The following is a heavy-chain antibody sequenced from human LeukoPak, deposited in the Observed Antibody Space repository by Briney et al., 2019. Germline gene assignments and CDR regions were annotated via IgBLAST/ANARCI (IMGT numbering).Heavy chain of an antibody. D-gene: IGHD5-18*01. CDR1: GFTFSSYS. Sequence: GGSLRLSCAASGFTFSSYSMNWVRQAPGEGLEWVSSISSSSSYIYYADSVKGRFTISRDNAKNSLYLQMNSLRAEDTAVYYCARALMGKYSYGDTDDYWGQGTLVTVSS. CDR3: ARALMGKYSYGDTDDY. CDR2: ISSSSSYI. V-gene: IGHV3-21*01. J-gene: IGHJ4*02.